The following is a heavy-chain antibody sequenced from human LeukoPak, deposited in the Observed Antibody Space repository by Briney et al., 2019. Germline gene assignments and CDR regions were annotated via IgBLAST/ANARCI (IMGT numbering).Heavy chain of an antibody. D-gene: IGHD4-17*01. CDR3: AREDYGDYSPYGMDV. CDR1: GFTVSSNY. Sequence: GGSLRLSCAASGFTVSSNYMSWVRQAPGKGLEWVSVIYSGGSTYYADSVKGRFTISRDNSKNTLYLQMSSLRAEDTAVYYCAREDYGDYSPYGMDVWGQGTTVTVSS. CDR2: IYSGGST. J-gene: IGHJ6*02. V-gene: IGHV3-66*01.